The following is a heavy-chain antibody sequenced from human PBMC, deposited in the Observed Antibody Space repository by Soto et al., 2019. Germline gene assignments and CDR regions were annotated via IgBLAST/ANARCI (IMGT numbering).Heavy chain of an antibody. CDR2: IYSAGSA. CDR1: GFTFSSYA. D-gene: IGHD6-13*01. Sequence: GSLRLSCAASGFTFSSYAMTWVRQAPGKGLEWVSVIYSAGSADFADSVKGRFTISRDNSKNTLYLQMSSLRAEDTAVYYCARVPSSNYHYFDYWAREPWSPSPQ. V-gene: IGHV3-66*01. J-gene: IGHJ4*02. CDR3: ARVPSSNYHYFDY.